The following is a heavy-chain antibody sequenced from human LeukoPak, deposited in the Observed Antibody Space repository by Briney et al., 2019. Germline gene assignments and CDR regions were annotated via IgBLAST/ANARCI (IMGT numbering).Heavy chain of an antibody. CDR3: ARVSGRARRRVY. CDR1: GFPFSDYY. D-gene: IGHD3-10*01. J-gene: IGHJ4*02. V-gene: IGHV3-11*04. Sequence: LGGSLSLYCAASGFPFSDYYMSWIRQAPGKGLEWVSYISSSGSTIYYADSVKGRFTISRDNAKNSLYLQMNSLRAEDTAVYYCARVSGRARRRVYWGQGTLVTVSS. CDR2: ISSSGSTI.